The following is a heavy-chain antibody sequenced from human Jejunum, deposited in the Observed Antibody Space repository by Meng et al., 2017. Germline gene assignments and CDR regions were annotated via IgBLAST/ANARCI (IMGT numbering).Heavy chain of an antibody. J-gene: IGHJ3*02. Sequence: GGSLRLSCEGSGFTFSSYWIHWVRQAPGKGLVWVSRIYGDGSSTSYADSVKGRFTISRDNAKNTVYLQMNSLRVEDTAVYLCVRVDTMKGNAYDMWGQGTMVTVSS. CDR3: VRVDTMKGNAYDM. V-gene: IGHV3-74*01. D-gene: IGHD3-3*01. CDR1: GFTFSSYW. CDR2: IYGDGSST.